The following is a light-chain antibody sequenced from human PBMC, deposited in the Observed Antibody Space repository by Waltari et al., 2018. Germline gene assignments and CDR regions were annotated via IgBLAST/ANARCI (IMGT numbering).Light chain of an antibody. V-gene: IGKV3-20*01. CDR3: HLYGSGRT. J-gene: IGKJ4*01. CDR2: GAS. CDR1: QTVSDSY. Sequence: EIVMTQSPPTLSVSPGERATLSCRASQTVSDSYLAWYQHQPGQAPRLLIYGASSRATGIPDRFSGSGSGTDFTLTISRLEPEDSAVYFCHLYGSGRTFGGGTKVEIK.